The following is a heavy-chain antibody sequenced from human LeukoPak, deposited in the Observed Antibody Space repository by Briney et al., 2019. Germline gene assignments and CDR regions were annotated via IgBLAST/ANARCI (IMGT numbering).Heavy chain of an antibody. D-gene: IGHD3-22*01. CDR2: ISGSGGST. V-gene: IGHV3-23*01. CDR1: GFTFSSYG. J-gene: IGHJ3*02. Sequence: GGSLRLSCAASGFTFSSYGMSWVRQAPGKGLEWVSAISGSGGSTYYADSVKGRFTISRDNSKNTLYLQMNSLRAEDTAVYYCAKTYFYDSGGYFYESTFDIWGRGTMVTVSS. CDR3: AKTYFYDSGGYFYESTFDI.